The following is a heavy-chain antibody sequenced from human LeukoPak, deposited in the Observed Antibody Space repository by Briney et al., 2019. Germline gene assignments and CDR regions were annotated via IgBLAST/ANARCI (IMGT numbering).Heavy chain of an antibody. V-gene: IGHV1-69*13. CDR2: TIPIFGTA. Sequence: SVKVSCKASGGTFSSYAISWVRQAPGQGLEWMGGTIPIFGTANYAQKFQGRVTITADESTSTAYMELSSLRSEDTAVYYCARALTMVRGVIIPYAFDIWGQGTMVTVSS. J-gene: IGHJ3*02. CDR1: GGTFSSYA. CDR3: ARALTMVRGVIIPYAFDI. D-gene: IGHD3-10*01.